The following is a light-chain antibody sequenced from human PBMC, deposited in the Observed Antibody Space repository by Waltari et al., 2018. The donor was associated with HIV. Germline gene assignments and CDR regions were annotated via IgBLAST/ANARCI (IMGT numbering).Light chain of an antibody. J-gene: IGLJ3*02. CDR3: TSYTTTYTWV. Sequence: QSALTQPASVSGSPGQSITTPCPGTDTDVGTYNYVSWFQHHPGRAPTLIISGVTKRRSGSSHRFPGSKSGNTASLIMSELQAEDEASYSCTSYTTTYTWVFGGGTNLTVL. CDR2: GVT. V-gene: IGLV2-14*01. CDR1: DTDVGTYNY.